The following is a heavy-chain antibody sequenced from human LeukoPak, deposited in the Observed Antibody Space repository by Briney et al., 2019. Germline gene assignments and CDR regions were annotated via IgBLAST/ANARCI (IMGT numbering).Heavy chain of an antibody. D-gene: IGHD1-1*01. CDR3: ARDVSGLDDFYVMDV. V-gene: IGHV3-30*03. CDR2: ISNDGSNK. J-gene: IGHJ6*02. CDR1: GFTFSSFD. Sequence: GGSLRLSCAASGFTFSSFDMHWGRQAPGKGLEWVAIISNDGSNKDYEDSVKGRFTISRDNSKNTLYLQMNSLRPEDTAVYYWARDVSGLDDFYVMDVWGQGTTVTVSS.